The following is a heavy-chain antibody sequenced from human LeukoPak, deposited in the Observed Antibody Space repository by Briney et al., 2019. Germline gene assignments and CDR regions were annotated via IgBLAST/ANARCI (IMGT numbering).Heavy chain of an antibody. V-gene: IGHV3-23*01. J-gene: IGHJ4*02. CDR1: VLTFSSYA. CDR2: ISDTGDYT. Sequence: GGSLRLSCTASVLTFSSYAMNWVRQAPGKGLEGGSSISDTGDYTDHADSVKGRFTTSRDNFKNTLYLLMNSLRAEDTAVYYCAKEDSSGCFYGWGQGILVTVSS. CDR3: AKEDSSGCFYG. D-gene: IGHD3-22*01.